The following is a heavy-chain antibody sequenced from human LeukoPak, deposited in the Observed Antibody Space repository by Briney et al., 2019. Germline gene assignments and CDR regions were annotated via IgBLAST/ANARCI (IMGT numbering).Heavy chain of an antibody. CDR2: IDPSGGGT. D-gene: IGHD3-10*01. Sequence: ASVNVSCKASGYTFTAYYMHWVRQAPGQGLEWVGIIDPSGGGTSYAQKFQGRVTLTRDTSTSIVYMELSSLTSEDTAVYYCASLGSGSSPIIDFDYWGQGTLVTVCS. CDR1: GYTFTAYY. J-gene: IGHJ4*02. CDR3: ASLGSGSSPIIDFDY. V-gene: IGHV1-46*01.